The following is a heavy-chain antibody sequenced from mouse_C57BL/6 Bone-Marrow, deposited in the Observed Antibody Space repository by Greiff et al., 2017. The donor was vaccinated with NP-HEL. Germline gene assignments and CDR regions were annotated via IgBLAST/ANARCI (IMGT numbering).Heavy chain of an antibody. J-gene: IGHJ1*03. Sequence: EVQLVESGGGLVKPGGSLKLSCAASGFTFSSYAMSWVRQTPEKRLEWVATISDGGSYTYYPDNVKGRFTISRDNAKNNLYLQMSHRKSEDTAMYYCARDCYGGRYFDVWGTGTTVTVSS. D-gene: IGHD1-1*02. CDR2: ISDGGSYT. CDR1: GFTFSSYA. V-gene: IGHV5-4*01. CDR3: ARDCYGGRYFDV.